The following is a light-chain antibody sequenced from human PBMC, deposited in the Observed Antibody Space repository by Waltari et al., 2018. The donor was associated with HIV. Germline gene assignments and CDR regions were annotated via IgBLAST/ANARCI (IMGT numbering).Light chain of an antibody. CDR2: QDT. CDR1: SLGTQY. V-gene: IGLV3-1*01. Sequence: SHELTQSPSLSVSPGQTASVTCSGDSLGTQYVYWYQHKPGQSPVLVIYQDTKRPSGIPERFSGSNSGNTATLTISGTQVMDEADYYCQAWDSNTAVFGSGTNVTVL. CDR3: QAWDSNTAV. J-gene: IGLJ1*01.